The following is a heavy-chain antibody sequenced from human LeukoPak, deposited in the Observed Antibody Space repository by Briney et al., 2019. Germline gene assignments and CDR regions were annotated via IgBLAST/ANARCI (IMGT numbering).Heavy chain of an antibody. CDR1: GGSISSYY. J-gene: IGHJ4*02. Sequence: SETLSLTCTVSGGSISSYYWSWIRRPPGKGLEWIGYIYYSGSTNYNPSLKSRVTISVDTSKNQFSLKLSSVTAADTAVYYCARGAAVSILDYWGQGTLVTVSS. D-gene: IGHD5/OR15-5a*01. CDR3: ARGAAVSILDY. CDR2: IYYSGST. V-gene: IGHV4-59*01.